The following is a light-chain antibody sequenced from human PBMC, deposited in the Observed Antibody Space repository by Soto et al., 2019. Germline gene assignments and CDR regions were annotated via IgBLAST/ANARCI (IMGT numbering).Light chain of an antibody. V-gene: IGKV1-39*01. CDR2: AAS. CDR1: QSVSGW. Sequence: DMPLTQSPSSLCASVEDTVTVTCGASQSVSGWLAWYQQKPGKAPKLLIYAASSLQSGVPSRFSGSGSGTDFTLTISSLQPEDFATYYCQQSYSTPRTFGQGTKVDNK. J-gene: IGKJ1*01. CDR3: QQSYSTPRT.